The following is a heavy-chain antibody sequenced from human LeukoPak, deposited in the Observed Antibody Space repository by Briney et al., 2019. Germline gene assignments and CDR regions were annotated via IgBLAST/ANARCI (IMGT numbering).Heavy chain of an antibody. CDR1: GYTFTSYA. CDR2: INPNSGGT. D-gene: IGHD6-13*01. CDR3: ARVRGYASSWHDY. Sequence: ASVKVSCKASGYTFTSYAMNWVRQAPGQGLEWMGWINPNSGGTNYVQKFQGRVTMTRDTSISTAYMELSRLRPDDTAVYYCARVRGYASSWHDYWGQGTLVTVSS. V-gene: IGHV1-2*02. J-gene: IGHJ4*02.